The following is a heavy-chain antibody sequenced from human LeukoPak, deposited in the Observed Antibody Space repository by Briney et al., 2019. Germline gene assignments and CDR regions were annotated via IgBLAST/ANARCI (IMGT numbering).Heavy chain of an antibody. CDR2: IYTSGST. J-gene: IGHJ6*03. Sequence: SETLSLTCTVSGGSISSYYWSWIRQPAGKGLEWIGRIYTSGSTNYNPSLKSRVTMSVDTSKNQFSLKLSSVTAADTAVYYCARGRPHCSSTSCYGGDYYYYYYMDVWGKGTTVTVSS. CDR3: ARGRPHCSSTSCYGGDYYYYYYMDV. D-gene: IGHD2-2*01. CDR1: GGSISSYY. V-gene: IGHV4-4*07.